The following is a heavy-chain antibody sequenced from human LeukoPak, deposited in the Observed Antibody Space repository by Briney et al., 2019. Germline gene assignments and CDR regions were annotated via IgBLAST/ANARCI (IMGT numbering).Heavy chain of an antibody. J-gene: IGHJ6*02. Sequence: PPGGSLRLSCAASGFTFSTYGMHWVRQAPGKGLESVAVISHDGSNKYYADSVKGRFTISRDNSKNTLYLQMNSLRAADTAVYYCARDSSAYYYGMDVWGQGTTVTVSS. CDR2: ISHDGSNK. V-gene: IGHV3-30*03. CDR1: GFTFSTYG. D-gene: IGHD2-2*01. CDR3: ARDSSAYYYGMDV.